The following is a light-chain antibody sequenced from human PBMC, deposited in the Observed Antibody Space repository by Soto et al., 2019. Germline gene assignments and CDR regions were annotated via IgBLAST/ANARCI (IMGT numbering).Light chain of an antibody. CDR3: QSYDSSLSGWV. Sequence: QSALTQPPSVSGAPGQRVTISCSNIGAANDVHWYQQPPGTAPKLLIYGNSNRPSGVPDRFSGSKSGTSASLAITGLQAEDEADYYCQSYDSSLSGWVFGGGTKVTVL. CDR2: GNS. J-gene: IGLJ3*02. V-gene: IGLV1-40*01. CDR1: SNIGAAND.